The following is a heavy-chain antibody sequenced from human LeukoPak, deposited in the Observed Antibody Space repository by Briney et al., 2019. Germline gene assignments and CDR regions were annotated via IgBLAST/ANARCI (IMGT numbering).Heavy chain of an antibody. CDR3: ARHLRTGTTPLSN. J-gene: IGHJ4*02. CDR1: GGSISSYY. V-gene: IGHV4-4*09. D-gene: IGHD1-7*01. CDR2: IYTSGST. Sequence: SETLSLTCTVSGGSISSYYWSWIRQPPGKGLEWIGYIYTSGSTNYNPSLKSRVTISVDTSKNQFSLKLSSVTAADTAVYYCARHLRTGTTPLSNWGQGTLVTVSS.